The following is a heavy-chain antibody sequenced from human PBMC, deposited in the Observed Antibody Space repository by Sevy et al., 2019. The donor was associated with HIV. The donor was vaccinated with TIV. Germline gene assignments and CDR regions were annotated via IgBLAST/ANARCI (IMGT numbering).Heavy chain of an antibody. V-gene: IGHV3-9*03. Sequence: GGSLRLSCAASGFTFDGYAIHWVRQAPGKGLEWVSGISWNGRSIDYADSVKGRFTISRDNAKNFLFLQMTNLRVQDMALYYCAKGSFPGIEAGGAFDIWGQGTMVTVSS. CDR3: AKGSFPGIEAGGAFDI. D-gene: IGHD6-13*01. CDR1: GFTFDGYA. CDR2: ISWNGRSI. J-gene: IGHJ3*02.